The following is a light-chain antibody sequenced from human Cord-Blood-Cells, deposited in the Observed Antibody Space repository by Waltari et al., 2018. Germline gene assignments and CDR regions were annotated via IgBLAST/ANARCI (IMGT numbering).Light chain of an antibody. Sequence: DIQMTQSPSSLSASVGDRVTITCRASQSISSYLNWYQQKPGKAPKLLIYAASSLQSGVPSRFSGIGSGTDFTRTISSLQPEDFATYYCQQSYSTPFTFGPGTKVDIK. CDR3: QQSYSTPFT. CDR2: AAS. J-gene: IGKJ3*01. V-gene: IGKV1-39*01. CDR1: QSISSY.